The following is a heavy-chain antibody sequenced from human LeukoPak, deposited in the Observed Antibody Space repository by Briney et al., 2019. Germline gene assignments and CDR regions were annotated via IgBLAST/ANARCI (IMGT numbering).Heavy chain of an antibody. D-gene: IGHD3/OR15-3a*01. CDR3: ASQTGSGLFILP. J-gene: IGHJ4*02. CDR1: GGSFSGYY. Sequence: SETLSLTCAVYGGSFSGYYWGWIRQPPGKGLEWIGSIYYSGNTYYSASLKSQVSISIDTSKNQFSLRLTSVTAADTAVYYCASQTGSGLFILPGGQGTLVTVSS. V-gene: IGHV4-39*01. CDR2: IYYSGNT.